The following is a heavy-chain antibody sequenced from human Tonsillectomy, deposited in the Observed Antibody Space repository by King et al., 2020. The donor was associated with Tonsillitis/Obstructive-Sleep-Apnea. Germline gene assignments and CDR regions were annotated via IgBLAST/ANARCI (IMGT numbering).Heavy chain of an antibody. Sequence: QLVQSGGGLVQPGGSLRLSCAASGFTISSYDMHWVRHATGKGLEWVSAIGTAGDTYYPGPVKGRFTISRENAKNSLYLQMNSLRAGDTAVYYCARGNPGVPGGCYYYYYMDVWGKGTTVTVSS. V-gene: IGHV3-13*01. CDR3: ARGNPGVPGGCYYYYYMDV. J-gene: IGHJ6*03. CDR2: IGTAGDT. D-gene: IGHD1-14*01. CDR1: GFTISSYD.